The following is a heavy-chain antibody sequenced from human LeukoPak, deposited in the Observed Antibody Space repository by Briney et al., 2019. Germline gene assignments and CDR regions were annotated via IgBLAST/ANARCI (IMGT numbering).Heavy chain of an antibody. J-gene: IGHJ6*04. CDR1: GGSISSSSYY. CDR3: ARHGPESRRWNLPGGMGV. D-gene: IGHD5-24*01. CDR2: IYYSGST. Sequence: SETLSLTCTVSGGSISSSSYYWGWIRQPPGKGLEWIGSIYYSGSTYYNPSLKSRVTISVDTSKNQFSLKLSSVTAADTAVYYCARHGPESRRWNLPGGMGVWGKGTTVTFSS. V-gene: IGHV4-39*01.